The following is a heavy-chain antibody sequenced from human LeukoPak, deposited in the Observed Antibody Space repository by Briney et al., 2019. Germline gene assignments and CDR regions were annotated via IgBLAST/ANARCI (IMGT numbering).Heavy chain of an antibody. J-gene: IGHJ4*02. Sequence: GGSLRLSCAASGFTFSTYAMSWVRQAPGKGLEWVSALSPSGGITYYEDSVKGRFTISRDNSKNTLYLQMNSLSAEDTAVYYCAKGVNYCVLEYWGQGTLVTISS. CDR1: GFTFSTYA. CDR3: AKGVNYCVLEY. D-gene: IGHD3-10*02. V-gene: IGHV3-23*01. CDR2: LSPSGGIT.